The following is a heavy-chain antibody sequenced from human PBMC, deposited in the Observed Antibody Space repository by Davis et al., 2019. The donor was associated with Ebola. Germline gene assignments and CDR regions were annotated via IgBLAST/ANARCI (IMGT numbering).Heavy chain of an antibody. D-gene: IGHD3-3*01. J-gene: IGHJ6*02. V-gene: IGHV3-21*01. CDR1: GFTFSSYS. Sequence: GESLKISCAASGFTFSSYSMNWVRQAPGKGLEWVSSISSSSSYIYYADSVKGRFTISRDNAKNSLYLQMNSLRAEDTAVYYCARDASKGGYYDFWSGYSVVSGMDVWGQGTTVTVSS. CDR3: ARDASKGGYYDFWSGYSVVSGMDV. CDR2: ISSSSSYI.